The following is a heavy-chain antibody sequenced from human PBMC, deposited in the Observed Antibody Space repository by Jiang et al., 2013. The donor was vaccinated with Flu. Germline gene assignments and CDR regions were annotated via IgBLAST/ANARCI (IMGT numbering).Heavy chain of an antibody. Sequence: GPGLVKPSETLSLTCTVSGGSISSSSYYWGWIRQPPGKGLEWIGSIYYSGSTYYNPSLKSRVTISVDTSKNQFSLKLSSVTAADTAVYYCARLLDSRLEFDYWGQGTLVTVSS. CDR2: IYYSGST. V-gene: IGHV4-39*07. CDR1: GGSISSSSYY. J-gene: IGHJ4*02. CDR3: ARLLDSRLEFDY. D-gene: IGHD3/OR15-3a*01.